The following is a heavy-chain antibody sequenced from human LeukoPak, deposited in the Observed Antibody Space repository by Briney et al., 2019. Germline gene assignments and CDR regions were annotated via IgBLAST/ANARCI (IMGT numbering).Heavy chain of an antibody. CDR1: GGTFSSYA. J-gene: IGHJ3*02. CDR2: IIPFSGAA. D-gene: IGHD2-2*01. V-gene: IGHV1-69*01. CDR3: ARMGDQRHYSSFSRVCPDAFDI. Sequence: GASVKVSCKASGGTFSSYAISWVRQAPGQGLEWMGGIIPFSGAANYAQRFQGRVTTTADDSTSTAYMELSSLTSEDTAVYYCARMGDQRHYSSFSRVCPDAFDIWGQGTMVTVSS.